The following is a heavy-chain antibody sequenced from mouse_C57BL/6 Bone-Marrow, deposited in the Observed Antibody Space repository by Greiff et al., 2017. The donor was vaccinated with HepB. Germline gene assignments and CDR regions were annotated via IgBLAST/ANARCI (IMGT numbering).Heavy chain of an antibody. CDR1: GFNIKDDY. J-gene: IGHJ2*01. CDR3: TTGYYYGSSPSY. CDR2: IDPENGDT. D-gene: IGHD1-1*01. V-gene: IGHV14-4*01. Sequence: VQLQQSGAELVRPGASVKLSCTASGFNIKDDYMHWVKQRPEQGLEWIGWIDPENGDTEYASKFQGKATITADTSSNPASLQLSSLTSEDTAVYYCTTGYYYGSSPSYWGQGTTLTVSS.